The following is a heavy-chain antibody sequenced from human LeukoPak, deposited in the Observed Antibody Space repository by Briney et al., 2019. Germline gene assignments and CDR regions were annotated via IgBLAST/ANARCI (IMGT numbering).Heavy chain of an antibody. D-gene: IGHD2-15*01. V-gene: IGHV4-59*01. Sequence: SETLSLTCTVSGGSIRYYYWSWIRQSPGKGLEWIGYIYYNGSTNYNPSLKSRVTLSVDMSKNQFSLKMSSVTAADTAVYYCARKGGLFDYWGQGTLVTVSS. CDR1: GGSIRYYY. CDR3: ARKGGLFDY. CDR2: IYYNGST. J-gene: IGHJ4*02.